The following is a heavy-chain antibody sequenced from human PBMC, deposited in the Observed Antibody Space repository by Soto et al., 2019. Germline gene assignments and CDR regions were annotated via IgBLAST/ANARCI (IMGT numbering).Heavy chain of an antibody. V-gene: IGHV3-23*01. CDR2: ISRSGRGSA. CDR1: GFTFNSYV. J-gene: IGHJ4*02. D-gene: IGHD3-22*01. Sequence: GSLRLSCAASGFTFNSYVMTWVRQAPGEGLEWVSSISRSGRGSAYYADSVKGRFTISRDNSENTLFLQMNNLRDEDTALYYCARGRYLDSSDYWVANLPFDHWGLGTLVTVSS. CDR3: ARGRYLDSSDYWVANLPFDH.